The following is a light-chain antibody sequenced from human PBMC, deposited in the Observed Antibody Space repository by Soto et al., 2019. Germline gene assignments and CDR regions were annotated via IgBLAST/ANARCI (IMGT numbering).Light chain of an antibody. CDR3: QQYDNLPLT. Sequence: DIQMTKSPSSLSASVGDRVTITCQASQAISNYLNWYQQKPGKAPKLLIYDASNLETGVPSRFSGSVSGTDFTFTISSLQPEDIATYYCQQYDNLPLTFGGGTKVEIK. J-gene: IGKJ4*01. CDR2: DAS. V-gene: IGKV1-33*01. CDR1: QAISNY.